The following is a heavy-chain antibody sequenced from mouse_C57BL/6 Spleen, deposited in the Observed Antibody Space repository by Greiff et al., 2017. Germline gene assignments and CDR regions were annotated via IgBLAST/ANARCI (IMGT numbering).Heavy chain of an antibody. D-gene: IGHD2-5*01. CDR3: AKGEAYYSNYGFAY. Sequence: QVQLKQSGPELVKPGASVKISCKASGYAFSSSWMNWVKQRPGKGLEWIGRIYPGDGDTNYNGKFKGKATLTADKSSSTAYMQLSSLTSEDSAVYFCAKGEAYYSNYGFAYWGQGTLVTVSA. CDR1: GYAFSSSW. CDR2: IYPGDGDT. J-gene: IGHJ3*01. V-gene: IGHV1-82*01.